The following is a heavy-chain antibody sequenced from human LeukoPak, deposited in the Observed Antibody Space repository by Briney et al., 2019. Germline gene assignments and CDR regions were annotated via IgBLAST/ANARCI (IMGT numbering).Heavy chain of an antibody. CDR1: GYSISSGYY. CDR3: ARIDYGSYPDP. Sequence: PSETLSLTCTVSGYSISSGYYWGWIRQPPGKGLEWIGIIYHSGRTDYNPSPKSRVTISVDTSKNQFSLKLSSVTAADTAVYYCARIDYGSYPDPWGQGTLVTVSS. D-gene: IGHD1-26*01. V-gene: IGHV4-38-2*02. CDR2: IYHSGRT. J-gene: IGHJ5*02.